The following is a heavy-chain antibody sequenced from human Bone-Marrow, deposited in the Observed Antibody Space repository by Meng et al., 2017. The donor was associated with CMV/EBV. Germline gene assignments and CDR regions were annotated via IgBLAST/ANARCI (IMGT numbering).Heavy chain of an antibody. V-gene: IGHV1-2*02. CDR3: AREPLSWYENDY. J-gene: IGHJ4*02. CDR2: INPNSGGT. D-gene: IGHD6-13*01. CDR1: GYTFTGYY. Sequence: ASVKVSCKASGYTFTGYYMHWVRQAPGQGLEWMGWINPNSGGTNYAQKFQGRVTMTRDTSISTAYMELSRLRSDDTAVYYCAREPLSWYENDYWGQGTLVTVSS.